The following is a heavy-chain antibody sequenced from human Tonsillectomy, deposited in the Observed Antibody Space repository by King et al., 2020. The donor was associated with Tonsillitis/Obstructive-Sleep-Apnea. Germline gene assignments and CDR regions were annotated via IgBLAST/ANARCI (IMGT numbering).Heavy chain of an antibody. J-gene: IGHJ5*02. V-gene: IGHV3-7*03. CDR1: GFTFSTYY. CDR2: IKQDGSEK. CDR3: AREEGWFDP. Sequence: VQLVESGGGLVQPGGSLRLSCAASGFTFSTYYMTWVRRAPGKGLEWVANIKQDGSEKYYVDSVKGRFTISRDNAKNSLYLQMNSLRAEDTAVYYCAREEGWFDPWGQGTLVTVSS.